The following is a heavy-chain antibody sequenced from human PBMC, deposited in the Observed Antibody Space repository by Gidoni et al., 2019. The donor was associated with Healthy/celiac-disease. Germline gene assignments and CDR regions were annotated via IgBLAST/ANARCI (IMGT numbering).Heavy chain of an antibody. Sequence: QLQLQESGPGLVKPSETLSLTCTVSGGSISSSSYYWGWIRQPPGKGLEWIGSIYYSGSTYYNPSLKSRVTISVDTSKNQFSLKLSSVTAADTAVYYCARQRIDDSSGYYFGPWGQGTLVTVSS. D-gene: IGHD3-22*01. V-gene: IGHV4-39*01. CDR3: ARQRIDDSSGYYFGP. CDR2: IYYSGST. J-gene: IGHJ5*02. CDR1: GGSISSSSYY.